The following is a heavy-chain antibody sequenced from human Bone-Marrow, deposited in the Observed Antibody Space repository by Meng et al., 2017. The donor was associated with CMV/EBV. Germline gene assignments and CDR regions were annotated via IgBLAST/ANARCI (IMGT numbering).Heavy chain of an antibody. J-gene: IGHJ4*02. Sequence: GGSLRLSCAASGFTFSSYAMHWVRQAPGKGLEWVANIKQDGSEKYYVDSVKGRFTISRDNAKNSLYLQMNSLRAEDTAVYYCARTYSLSSWERYFDYWGQGTLVTVSS. CDR2: IKQDGSEK. CDR1: GFTFSSYA. CDR3: ARTYSLSSWERYFDY. V-gene: IGHV3-7*01. D-gene: IGHD6-13*01.